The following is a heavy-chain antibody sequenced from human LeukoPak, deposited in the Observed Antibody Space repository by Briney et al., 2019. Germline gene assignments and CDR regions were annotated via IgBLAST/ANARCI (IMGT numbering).Heavy chain of an antibody. CDR3: ATVAAQTGGYFQH. J-gene: IGHJ1*01. V-gene: IGHV1-69*05. Sequence: SVKVSCKASGGTFISYAISWVRQAPGQGVEWMGGIIPIFGTANYAQKFQGRGTITTDESTSTAYMELTSLRSEDTAVYYCATVAAQTGGYFQHWGQGTLVTVSS. CDR2: IIPIFGTA. D-gene: IGHD2-15*01. CDR1: GGTFISYA.